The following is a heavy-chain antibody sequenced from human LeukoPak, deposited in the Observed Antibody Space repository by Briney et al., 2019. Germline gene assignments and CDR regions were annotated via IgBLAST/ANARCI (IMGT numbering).Heavy chain of an antibody. V-gene: IGHV3-9*01. CDR2: ITWNSGAI. Sequence: GGSLRLSCTASGFNFDDHTMHWVRQAPGKGLEWISVITWNSGAIGYADSVKGRFTVSRDNAKNSLFLQMNSLRVEDTALYYCAKDIRYGGGTMIIKGGGFDHWGQGTLVTVSS. D-gene: IGHD3-22*01. CDR1: GFNFDDHT. CDR3: AKDIRYGGGTMIIKGGGFDH. J-gene: IGHJ4*02.